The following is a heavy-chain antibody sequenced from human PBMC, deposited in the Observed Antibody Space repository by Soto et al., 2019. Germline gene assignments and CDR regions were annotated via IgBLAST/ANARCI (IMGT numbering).Heavy chain of an antibody. V-gene: IGHV4-59*01. J-gene: IGHJ6*02. CDR3: AREGAARGYFCYGMDV. Sequence: QVQLQESGPGLVKPSETLSLTCTVSGGSISSYYWSWIRQPPGKGLEWIGYIYYSGSTNYNPALKSRGAIAVDTSKTQFSLKRSSVTAADTAVYYCAREGAARGYFCYGMDVWGQGTTVTVSS. CDR1: GGSISSYY. CDR2: IYYSGST. D-gene: IGHD3-16*01.